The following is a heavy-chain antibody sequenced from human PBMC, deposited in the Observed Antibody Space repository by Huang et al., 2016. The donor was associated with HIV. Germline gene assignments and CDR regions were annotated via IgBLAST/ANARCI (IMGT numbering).Heavy chain of an antibody. D-gene: IGHD3-10*01. Sequence: QVQLQESGPGLVKPSETLSLTCIVFGVAGNNGSYYWTWIRQAPGKGLDCIGHINYGGSTIYNPSLKSRVTMSVETSKNQFSLSLRSATAADTAVYYCANLWFGGDAFDLWGQGTFFTVSS. CDR2: INYGGST. V-gene: IGHV4-61*01. CDR3: ANLWFGGDAFDL. CDR1: GVAGNNGSYY. J-gene: IGHJ3*01.